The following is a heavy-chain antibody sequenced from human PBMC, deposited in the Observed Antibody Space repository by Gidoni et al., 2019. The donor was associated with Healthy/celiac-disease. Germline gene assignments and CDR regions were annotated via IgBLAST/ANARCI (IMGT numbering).Heavy chain of an antibody. J-gene: IGHJ5*02. CDR3: ARVQRGYSYGYGGWFDP. Sequence: QLQLQESGPGLVKPSETLSLTCTVSGGSISSSSYYWGWIRTPPGKGLEWIGSIYYSGSTYYNPSLKSRVTISVDTSKNQFSLKLSSVTAADTAVYYCARVQRGYSYGYGGWFDPWGQGTLVTVSS. D-gene: IGHD5-18*01. CDR1: GGSISSSSYY. V-gene: IGHV4-39*07. CDR2: IYYSGST.